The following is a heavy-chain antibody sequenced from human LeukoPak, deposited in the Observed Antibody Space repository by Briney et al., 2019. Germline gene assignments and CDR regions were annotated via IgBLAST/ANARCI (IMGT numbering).Heavy chain of an antibody. D-gene: IGHD2-2*01. CDR1: GGSISDYY. CDR2: IYYSGST. Sequence: SETLSLTCTVSGGSISDYYWNWIRQPPGKGLEWIGYIYYSGSTTYNPSLKSRVTMSVDTAKNQFSLKLRSVTAANTAVYYCARGDFCSSSNCYLRPMDVWGKGTTVTVSS. CDR3: ARGDFCSSSNCYLRPMDV. V-gene: IGHV4-59*01. J-gene: IGHJ6*03.